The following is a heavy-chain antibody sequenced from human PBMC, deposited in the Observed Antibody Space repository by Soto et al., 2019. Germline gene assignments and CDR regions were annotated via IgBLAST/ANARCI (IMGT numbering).Heavy chain of an antibody. CDR2: ISGGGSSS. D-gene: IGHD1-26*01. Sequence: EMQLVESGGRLVQPGGSLRLACEASGFTFSSYAMSWVRQAPGKGLEWVTGISGGGSSSYFADSVKGRFTISRDNSKNTLYLQMDRLSAEDTAVYYCANAFYGGSYYNGLDVWGQGTTVVVSS. J-gene: IGHJ6*02. CDR3: ANAFYGGSYYNGLDV. V-gene: IGHV3-23*04. CDR1: GFTFSSYA.